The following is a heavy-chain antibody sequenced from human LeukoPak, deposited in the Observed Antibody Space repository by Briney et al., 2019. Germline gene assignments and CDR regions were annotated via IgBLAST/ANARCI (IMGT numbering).Heavy chain of an antibody. D-gene: IGHD3-10*01. Sequence: GGSLRLSCAASGFTFSSYSMNWVRQAPGKGLEWVSSISSSSSYIYYADSVKGRFTISRDNAKNSLYLQMNSLRAEDTAVYYCARELAGRTMVRGVIGYWGQGTLVTVSS. CDR3: ARELAGRTMVRGVIGY. CDR1: GFTFSSYS. J-gene: IGHJ4*02. CDR2: ISSSSSYI. V-gene: IGHV3-21*01.